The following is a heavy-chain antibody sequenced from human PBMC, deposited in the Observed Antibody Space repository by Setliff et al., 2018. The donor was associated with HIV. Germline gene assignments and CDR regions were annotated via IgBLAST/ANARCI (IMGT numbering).Heavy chain of an antibody. Sequence: GASVKVSCKASGGTFSSYAISWVRQAPGQGLEWMGGIIPIFGTANYAQKFQGRVTITADESTSTAYMELSSLRSEDTAVYYCARQWGNWGSEWYFDLWGRGTLVTVSS. D-gene: IGHD7-27*01. CDR2: IIPIFGTA. V-gene: IGHV1-69*13. CDR1: GGTFSSYA. J-gene: IGHJ2*01. CDR3: ARQWGNWGSEWYFDL.